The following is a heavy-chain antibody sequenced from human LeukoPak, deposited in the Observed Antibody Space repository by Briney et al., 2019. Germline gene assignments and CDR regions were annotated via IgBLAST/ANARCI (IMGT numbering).Heavy chain of an antibody. CDR3: ARDSGDYGSLDY. CDR2: IYSGGST. Sequence: PGGSLRLSCAASGSTVSSNYMSWVRQAPGKGLEWVSVIYSGGSTYYADSVKGRFTISRDNSKNTLYLQMNSLRAEDTAVYYCARDSGDYGSLDYWGQGTLVTVSS. D-gene: IGHD4-17*01. V-gene: IGHV3-66*01. J-gene: IGHJ4*02. CDR1: GSTVSSNY.